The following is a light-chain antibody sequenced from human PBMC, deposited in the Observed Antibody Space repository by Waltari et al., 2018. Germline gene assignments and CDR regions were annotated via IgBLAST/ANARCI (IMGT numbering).Light chain of an antibody. CDR2: KAS. Sequence: DVMMTQSLPPRPVSLGQPASISCGSRASPVHSDGNTYMNWFQQRPGQSPRRLIYKASNRDAGVPDRFSGRGYGTDVTLKISRVDAGDVVFVFGVQATHSPLGPFGP. J-gene: IGKJ3*01. CDR3: VQATHSPLGP. V-gene: IGKV2-30*02. CDR1: ASPVHSDGNTY.